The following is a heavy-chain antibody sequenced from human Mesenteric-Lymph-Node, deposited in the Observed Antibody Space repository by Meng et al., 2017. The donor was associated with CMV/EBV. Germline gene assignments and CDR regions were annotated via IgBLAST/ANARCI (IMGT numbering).Heavy chain of an antibody. CDR3: ARDRYRSSDY. Sequence: GGSLRLSCAASGFIVSDNYMSWVRQAPGKGLEWVSVIYRDGTTYYADSVKGRFTISRDNFNNTLNLQMNSLRADDTAVYYCARDRYRSSDYWGQGTLVTVSS. CDR2: IYRDGTT. J-gene: IGHJ4*02. V-gene: IGHV3-53*01. CDR1: GFIVSDNY. D-gene: IGHD6-6*01.